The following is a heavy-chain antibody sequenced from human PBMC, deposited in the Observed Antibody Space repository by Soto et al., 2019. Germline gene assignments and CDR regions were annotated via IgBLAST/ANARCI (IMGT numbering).Heavy chain of an antibody. J-gene: IGHJ4*02. CDR3: ERSIVVVTALDY. CDR2: INAGNGNT. V-gene: IGHV1-3*05. Sequence: QVQLVQSGAEEKKPGASVKVSCKASGYTFTSYAMHWLRQAPGQRLEWMGWINAGNGNTKYSQKFQGRVTITRDTSAITAYMETSRLRSEDTTVYYCERSIVVVTALDYWGQGTLVTVS. CDR1: GYTFTSYA. D-gene: IGHD2-21*02.